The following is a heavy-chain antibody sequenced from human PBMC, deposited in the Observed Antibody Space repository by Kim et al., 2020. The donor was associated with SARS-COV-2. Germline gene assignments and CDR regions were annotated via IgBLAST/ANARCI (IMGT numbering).Heavy chain of an antibody. V-gene: IGHV1-18*04. CDR2: ISAYNGNT. CDR3: AREVVVVPNCSGGSCYLGWFDP. Sequence: APVKVSCKASGYTFTSYGISWVRQAPGQGLEWMGWISAYNGNTNYAQKLQGRVTMTTDTSTSTAYMELRSLRSDDTAVYYCAREVVVVPNCSGGSCYLGWFDPWGQGTLAT. J-gene: IGHJ5*02. CDR1: GYTFTSYG. D-gene: IGHD2-15*01.